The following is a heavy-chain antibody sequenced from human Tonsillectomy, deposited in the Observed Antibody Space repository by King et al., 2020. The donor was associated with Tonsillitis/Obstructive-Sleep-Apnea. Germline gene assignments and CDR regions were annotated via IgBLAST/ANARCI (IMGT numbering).Heavy chain of an antibody. V-gene: IGHV3-9*01. CDR1: GFTFDDYA. J-gene: IGHJ3*02. D-gene: IGHD1-1*01. CDR3: AKEMGQRTWMAFDI. CDR2: ISWNSGSI. Sequence: QLVQSGGGLVQPGRSLRLSCAASGFTFDDYAMHWVRQAPGKGLEWVSGISWNSGSIGYADPVKGRLTISRDNSKNSLYLQMNSMRAEDTALYYCAKEMGQRTWMAFDIWGQGTMVTVSS.